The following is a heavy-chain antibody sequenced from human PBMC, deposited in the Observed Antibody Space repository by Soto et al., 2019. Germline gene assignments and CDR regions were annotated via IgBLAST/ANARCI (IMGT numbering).Heavy chain of an antibody. CDR1: GGSISNYY. D-gene: IGHD3-22*01. V-gene: IGHV4-59*01. J-gene: IGHJ3*02. Sequence: PSETLSLTCTVSGGSISNYYWNWIRQPPGKGLEWIGSIYNSGSTNYNPSLKSRVTISVDTSKNQFSLKQSSVTAADTAVYYCAREYYYDSSGYHSRGAFDIWGQGTMVTVSS. CDR2: IYNSGST. CDR3: AREYYYDSSGYHSRGAFDI.